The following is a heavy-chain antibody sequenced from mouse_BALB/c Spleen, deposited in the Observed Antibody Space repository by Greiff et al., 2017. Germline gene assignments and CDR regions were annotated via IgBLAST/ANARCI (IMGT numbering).Heavy chain of an antibody. Sequence: EVMLVESGGGLVQPGGSRKLSCAASGFTFSSFGMHWVRQAPEKGLEWVAYISSGSSTIYYADTVKGRFTISRDNPKNTLFLQMTSLRSEDTAMYYCARHGYYYAMDYWGQGTSVTVSS. J-gene: IGHJ4*01. CDR3: ARHGYYYAMDY. V-gene: IGHV5-17*02. D-gene: IGHD2-2*01. CDR2: ISSGSSTI. CDR1: GFTFSSFG.